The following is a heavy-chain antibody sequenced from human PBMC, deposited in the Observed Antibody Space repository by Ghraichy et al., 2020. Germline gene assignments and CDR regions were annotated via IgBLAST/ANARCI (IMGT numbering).Heavy chain of an antibody. Sequence: ASVKVSCKTSGYTFTSYYMHWVRQAPGQVLEWMGMIDPTDGSTTYAQKFQDTVTMTRDTSTSTVYMELSSLRSEDTAVYYCTRRYDSSGYYAYWGQGTRVTVSS. J-gene: IGHJ4*02. CDR1: GYTFTSYY. CDR2: IDPTDGST. CDR3: TRRYDSSGYYAY. V-gene: IGHV1-46*03. D-gene: IGHD3-22*01.